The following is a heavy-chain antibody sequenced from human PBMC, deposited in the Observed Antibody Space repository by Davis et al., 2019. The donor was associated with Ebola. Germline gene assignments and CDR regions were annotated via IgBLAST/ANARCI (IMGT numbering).Heavy chain of an antibody. Sequence: GESLKISCAASGFTFSSYSMNWVRQAPGKGLEWVSYISSSSSTIYYADSVKGRFTISRDNAKNSLYLQMNSLGAEDTAAYYCARDRTLYCSSDRCYYIAMDVWGQGTTVTVSS. D-gene: IGHD2-2*01. J-gene: IGHJ6*02. CDR1: GFTFSSYS. CDR2: ISSSSSTI. V-gene: IGHV3-48*01. CDR3: ARDRTLYCSSDRCYYIAMDV.